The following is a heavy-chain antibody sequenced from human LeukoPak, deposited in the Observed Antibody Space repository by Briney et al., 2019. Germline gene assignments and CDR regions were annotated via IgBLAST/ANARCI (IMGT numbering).Heavy chain of an antibody. Sequence: SETLSLTCTVSGGSISSYYWSWVRQPAGKGLEWIGRIYTSGSTNYNPSLKSRVTMSVDTSKNQFSLKLSSVTAADTAVYYCARGVRGYYDSSGSRPFDYWGQGTLVTVSS. D-gene: IGHD3-22*01. CDR2: IYTSGST. CDR1: GGSISSYY. CDR3: ARGVRGYYDSSGSRPFDY. J-gene: IGHJ4*02. V-gene: IGHV4-4*07.